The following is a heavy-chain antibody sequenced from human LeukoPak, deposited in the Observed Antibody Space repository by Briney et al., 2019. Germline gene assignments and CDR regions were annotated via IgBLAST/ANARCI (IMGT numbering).Heavy chain of an antibody. J-gene: IGHJ4*02. CDR1: GFTFSSYA. V-gene: IGHV3-23*01. CDR3: AKDLSDATMVRSNYYFDY. CDR2: ISGSGSST. D-gene: IGHD5-18*01. Sequence: GGSLRLSCAASGFTFSSYAMSWVRQAPGKGLEWVSTISGSGSSTYYADSVKGRFTISRDNSKNTLYLQMNSLRAEDTAEYYCAKDLSDATMVRSNYYFDYWGLGTLVTVSS.